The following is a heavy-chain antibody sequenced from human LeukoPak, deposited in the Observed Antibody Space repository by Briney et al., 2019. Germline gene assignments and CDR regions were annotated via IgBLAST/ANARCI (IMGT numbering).Heavy chain of an antibody. CDR3: ARVTTGGYYNC. D-gene: IGHD3-22*01. CDR2: IYTTGST. Sequence: SETLSLTCTVSGGSISSGTYYWTWIRQPAGKGLEWIGRIYTTGSTNYSPSLKSRVTMSTDTSKNQFSLKLSSVTAADTAVYYCARVTTGGYYNCWGQGTLVTVSS. J-gene: IGHJ4*02. V-gene: IGHV4-61*02. CDR1: GGSISSGTYY.